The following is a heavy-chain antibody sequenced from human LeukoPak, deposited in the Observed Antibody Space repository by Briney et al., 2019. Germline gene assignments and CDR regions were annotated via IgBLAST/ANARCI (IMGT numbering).Heavy chain of an antibody. Sequence: PGGSLRLSCAASGFTFSSYGMHWVRQAPGKGLEWVAVISYDGSNKYYADSVKGRITISRDNSKNTLYLQMNSLRAEDTAVYYCAKDADDSSGGDDYWGQGTLVTVSS. CDR2: ISYDGSNK. CDR1: GFTFSSYG. D-gene: IGHD3-22*01. V-gene: IGHV3-30*18. J-gene: IGHJ4*02. CDR3: AKDADDSSGGDDY.